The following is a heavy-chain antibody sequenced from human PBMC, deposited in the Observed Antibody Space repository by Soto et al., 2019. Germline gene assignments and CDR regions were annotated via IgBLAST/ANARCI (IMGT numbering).Heavy chain of an antibody. CDR1: GGSISSGGYY. D-gene: IGHD3-3*01. Sequence: SETLSLTCTVSGGSISSGGYYWSWIRQHPGKGLEWIGYIYYSGSTYYNPSLKSRVTISVDTSKNQFSLKLSSVTAADTAVYYCARAPQFLERLPTSSFDYWGQGTLVTVSS. CDR3: ARAPQFLERLPTSSFDY. CDR2: IYYSGST. J-gene: IGHJ4*02. V-gene: IGHV4-31*03.